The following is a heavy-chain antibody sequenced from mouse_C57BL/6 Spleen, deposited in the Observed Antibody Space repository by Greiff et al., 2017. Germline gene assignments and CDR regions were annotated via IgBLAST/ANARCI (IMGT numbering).Heavy chain of an antibody. CDR2: IDPETGGT. D-gene: IGHD6-5*01. CDR3: TRAYEGYFDY. J-gene: IGHJ2*01. Sequence: QVQLQQSGAELVRPGASVTLSCKASGYTFTDYEMHWVKQTPVHGLEWIGAIDPETGGTAYNHKFKGKAILTADKSSSTAYMELRSLTSEDSAVYYCTRAYEGYFDYWGQGTTLTVAS. CDR1: GYTFTDYE. V-gene: IGHV1-15*01.